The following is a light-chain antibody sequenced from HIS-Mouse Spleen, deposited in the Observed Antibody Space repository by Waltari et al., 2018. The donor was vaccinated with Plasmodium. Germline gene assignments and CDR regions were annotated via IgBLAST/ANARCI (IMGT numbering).Light chain of an antibody. CDR1: ALPKHY. CDR2: EDS. V-gene: IGLV3-10*01. J-gene: IGLJ3*02. Sequence: SYELTQPPSVSVSPGPTARTTCSGAALPKHYAYWYPQKSGQAPVLVIYEDSKRPSGIPERFSGSSSGTMATLTISGAQVEDEADYYCYSTDSSGNHRVFGGGTKLTVL. CDR3: YSTDSSGNHRV.